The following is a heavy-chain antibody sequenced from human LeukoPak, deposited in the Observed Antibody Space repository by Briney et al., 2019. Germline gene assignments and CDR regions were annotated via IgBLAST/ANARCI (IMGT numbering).Heavy chain of an antibody. V-gene: IGHV1-8*02. Sequence: ASVKVSCKASGYTFTGYYMHWVRQATGQGLEWMGWMNPNSGNTGYAQKFQGRVTMTRNTSISTAYMELSSLRSEDTAVYYCARGRLLWFGEETYIDYWGQGTLVTVSS. CDR3: ARGRLLWFGEETYIDY. CDR1: GYTFTGYY. CDR2: MNPNSGNT. J-gene: IGHJ4*02. D-gene: IGHD3-10*01.